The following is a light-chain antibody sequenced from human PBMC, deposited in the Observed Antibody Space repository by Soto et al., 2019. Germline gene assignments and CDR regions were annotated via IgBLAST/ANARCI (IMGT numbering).Light chain of an antibody. Sequence: EIVLTQSPATLSLSPGERATLSCRASQSVSSYLAWYQQKPGQAPRLLIYDASNRATGIPARFSGSGSVTDFTLTMSSRERDVLAVDYCQRRRDRGTFGQGTKLEIK. CDR1: QSVSSY. CDR2: DAS. V-gene: IGKV3-11*01. CDR3: QRRRDRGT. J-gene: IGKJ2*02.